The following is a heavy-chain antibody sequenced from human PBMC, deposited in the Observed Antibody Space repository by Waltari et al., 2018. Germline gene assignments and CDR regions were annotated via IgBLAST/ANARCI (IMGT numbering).Heavy chain of an antibody. Sequence: QVQLQESGPGLVKPSETLSLTCTVSGGSISSYYWSWIRQPPGKGLEWIGYIYYSGSTNYNPSLKSRVTISVDTSKNQFSLKLSSVTAADTAVYYCARHEYSSSWFSYWYFDLWGRGTLVTVSS. D-gene: IGHD6-13*01. CDR3: ARHEYSSSWFSYWYFDL. J-gene: IGHJ2*01. CDR1: GGSISSYY. CDR2: IYYSGST. V-gene: IGHV4-59*08.